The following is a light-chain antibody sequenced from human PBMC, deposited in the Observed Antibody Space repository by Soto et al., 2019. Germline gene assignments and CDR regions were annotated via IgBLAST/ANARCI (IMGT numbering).Light chain of an antibody. J-gene: IGKJ5*01. V-gene: IGKV1-33*01. CDR2: DAS. Sequence: DIRMTQSPYSLSASVGDRVTITCQASQDISNYLNWYQQKPGKAPKLLIYDASNLETGVPSRFSGSGSGTDFTFTISSLQPEDIATYYCQQYDNLITFGQGTRLEIK. CDR1: QDISNY. CDR3: QQYDNLIT.